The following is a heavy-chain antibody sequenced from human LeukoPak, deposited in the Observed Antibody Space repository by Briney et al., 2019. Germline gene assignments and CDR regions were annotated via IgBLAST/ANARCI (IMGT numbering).Heavy chain of an antibody. D-gene: IGHD3-22*01. CDR3: ARALPLNYYASSGFYFPFDY. V-gene: IGHV4-59*12. J-gene: IGHJ4*02. Sequence: PSETLSHTCTVSGGSIGSDYWSWIRQPPGEGLEWIGYTYNTGSTNYNPSLKSRVAILVDTSKNQFSLKLTSVTAADTAVYYCARALPLNYYASSGFYFPFDYWGQGTLVTVSS. CDR1: GGSIGSDY. CDR2: TYNTGST.